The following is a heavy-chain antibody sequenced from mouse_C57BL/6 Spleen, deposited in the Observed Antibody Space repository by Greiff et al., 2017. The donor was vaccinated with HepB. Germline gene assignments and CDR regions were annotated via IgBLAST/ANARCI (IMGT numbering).Heavy chain of an antibody. CDR1: GYTFTDYE. V-gene: IGHV1-15*01. Sequence: LVESGAELVRPGASVTLSCKASGYTFTDYEMHWVKQTPVHGLEWIGAIDPETGGTAYNQKFKGKAILTADKSSSTAYMELRSLTSEDSAVYYCTRGGFRAWFAYWGQGTLVTVSA. CDR2: IDPETGGT. D-gene: IGHD3-1*01. J-gene: IGHJ3*01. CDR3: TRGGFRAWFAY.